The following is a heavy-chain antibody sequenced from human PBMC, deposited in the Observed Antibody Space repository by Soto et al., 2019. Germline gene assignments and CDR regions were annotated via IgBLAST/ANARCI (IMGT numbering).Heavy chain of an antibody. CDR2: IYYSGST. V-gene: IGHV4-31*03. Sequence: QVQLQESGPGLVKPSQTLSLTCTVSGGSISSGGYYWSWIRQHPGKGLEWIGYIYYSGSTYYNPSLKGRVNLSVDTSKNQFSLKLSSVTAADTAVYYCARSGYSYGPNPLLYWGQGTLVTVSS. CDR3: ARSGYSYGPNPLLY. J-gene: IGHJ4*02. CDR1: GGSISSGGYY. D-gene: IGHD5-18*01.